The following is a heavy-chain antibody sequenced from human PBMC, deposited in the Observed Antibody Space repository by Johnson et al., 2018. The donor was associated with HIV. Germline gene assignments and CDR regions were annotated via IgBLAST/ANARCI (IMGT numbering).Heavy chain of an antibody. Sequence: QVQLVESGGGLIQPGGSLRLSCAASGFTFSDYYMSWIRQAPGKGLEWVSYISSSGSTIYYADSVKGRFTISRDKSNNTLDLQMNSLRAEDTAVYYCARTAMTPVTSSPDAFDIWGQGTMDTVSS. V-gene: IGHV3-11*01. D-gene: IGHD4-17*01. CDR3: ARTAMTPVTSSPDAFDI. J-gene: IGHJ3*02. CDR2: ISSSGSTI. CDR1: GFTFSDYY.